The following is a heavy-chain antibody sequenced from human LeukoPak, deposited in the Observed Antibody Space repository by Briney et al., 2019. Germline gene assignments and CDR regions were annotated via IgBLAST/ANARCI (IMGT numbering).Heavy chain of an antibody. V-gene: IGHV3-23*01. CDR3: ARDSSGWSKNY. J-gene: IGHJ4*02. Sequence: GGSLRLSCAASGFTFSTDAMTWVRQAPGKGLQWVSAISGSGGSTYYGDSVKGRFTISRDNSKNMLYLQMNSLRVEDTAVYYCARDSSGWSKNYWGQGTLVTVSS. D-gene: IGHD6-19*01. CDR1: GFTFSTDA. CDR2: ISGSGGST.